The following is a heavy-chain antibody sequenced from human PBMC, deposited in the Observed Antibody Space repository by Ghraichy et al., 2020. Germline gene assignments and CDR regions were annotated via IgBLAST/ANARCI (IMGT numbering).Heavy chain of an antibody. V-gene: IGHV1-18*01. CDR3: ARDKSAEYQLEGDAFDI. Sequence: ASVKVSCKASGYTFTSYGISWVRQAPGQGLEWMGWISAYNGNTNYAQKLQGRVTMTTDTSTSTAYMELRSLRSDDTAVYYCARDKSAEYQLEGDAFDIWGQGTMVTVSS. CDR2: ISAYNGNT. CDR1: GYTFTSYG. D-gene: IGHD2-2*01. J-gene: IGHJ3*02.